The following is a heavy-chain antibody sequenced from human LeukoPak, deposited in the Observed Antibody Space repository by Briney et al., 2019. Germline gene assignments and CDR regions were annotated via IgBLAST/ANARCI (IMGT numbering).Heavy chain of an antibody. Sequence: SQTLSLTCTVSGGSITRGDYYWSCIRQPPKKGLEWLGYLDNRGSTYYNPSLKGRASISVGTSKKQFSLILRSVSAADTAVYYCARDQRHGGSQFPHGNDAFDLWGQGTLVPVSS. CDR2: LDNRGST. J-gene: IGHJ3*01. D-gene: IGHD3-16*01. V-gene: IGHV4-30-4*01. CDR3: ARDQRHGGSQFPHGNDAFDL. CDR1: GGSITRGDYY.